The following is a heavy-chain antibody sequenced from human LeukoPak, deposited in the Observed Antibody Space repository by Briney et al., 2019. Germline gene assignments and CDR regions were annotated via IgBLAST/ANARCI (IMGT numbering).Heavy chain of an antibody. Sequence: GASVKVSCKASGYTFTGYYMHWVRQAPGQGLEWMGWINPNSGGTNYAQKFQGRVTMTRDTSISTAYMELSRLRSDDTAVYYCARIIAAAPQSRAAQNNWFDPWGQGTLVTVSS. CDR3: ARIIAAAPQSRAAQNNWFDP. V-gene: IGHV1-2*02. J-gene: IGHJ5*02. CDR1: GYTFTGYY. D-gene: IGHD6-13*01. CDR2: INPNSGGT.